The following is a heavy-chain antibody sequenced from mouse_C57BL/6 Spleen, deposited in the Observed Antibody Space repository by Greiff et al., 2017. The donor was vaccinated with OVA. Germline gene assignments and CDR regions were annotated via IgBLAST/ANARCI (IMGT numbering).Heavy chain of an antibody. CDR1: GYTFTSYW. V-gene: IGHV1-69*01. Sequence: VQLQQPGAELVMPGASVKLSCKASGYTFTSYWMHWVKQRPGQGLEWIGEIDPSDSYTNYNQKFKGKSTLTVDKSSSTAYMQRSSLTSEDSAVYYCARRTDYYGTYAMDCWGQGTSVTVSS. J-gene: IGHJ4*01. CDR3: ARRTDYYGTYAMDC. D-gene: IGHD1-1*01. CDR2: IDPSDSYT.